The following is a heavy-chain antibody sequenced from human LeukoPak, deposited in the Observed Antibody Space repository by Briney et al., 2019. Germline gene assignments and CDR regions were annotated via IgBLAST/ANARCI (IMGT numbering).Heavy chain of an antibody. CDR3: ARELRIAARPFHFDY. D-gene: IGHD6-6*01. Sequence: PGGSLRLSCAASGFTFSSYGMSWVRQAPGKGLEWVSAISGSGGSTYYADSVKGRFTISRDNSKNTLYLQMNSLRAEDTAVYYCARELRIAARPFHFDYWGQGTLVTVSS. CDR1: GFTFSSYG. V-gene: IGHV3-23*01. CDR2: ISGSGGST. J-gene: IGHJ4*02.